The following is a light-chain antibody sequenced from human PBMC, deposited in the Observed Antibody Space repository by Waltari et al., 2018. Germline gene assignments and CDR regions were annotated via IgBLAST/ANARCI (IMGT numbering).Light chain of an antibody. V-gene: IGKV1-39*01. CDR1: QSISTF. J-gene: IGKJ4*01. CDR3: QQSHTLPAT. CDR2: GAT. Sequence: DIQMTQSPSSLSAFVGDRVTITCRASQSISTFLNWYQQKSGKAPKLLIYGATSLQRGVPSRFSGSGSGTDFTLTISTLLPEDFATYYCQQSHTLPATFGGGPWWRSN.